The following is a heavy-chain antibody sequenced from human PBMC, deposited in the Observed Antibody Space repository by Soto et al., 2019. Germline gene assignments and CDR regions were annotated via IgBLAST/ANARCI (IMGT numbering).Heavy chain of an antibody. V-gene: IGHV5-51*01. CDR2: IYPGDSDT. CDR3: ARRGGGYSSSPFWGTGFDY. J-gene: IGHJ4*02. D-gene: IGHD6-6*01. CDR1: GYSFTSYW. Sequence: GESLKISCKGSGYSFTSYWIGWVRQMPGKGLEWMGIIYPGDSDTRYSPSFQGQVTISADKSISTAYLQWSSLKASDTAMYYCARRGGGYSSSPFWGTGFDYWCQGTLVTVSS.